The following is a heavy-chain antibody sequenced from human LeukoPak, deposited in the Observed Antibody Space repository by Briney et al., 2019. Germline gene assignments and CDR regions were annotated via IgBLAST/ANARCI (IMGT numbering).Heavy chain of an antibody. V-gene: IGHV3-21*01. D-gene: IGHD3-10*01. CDR1: GFTFSSYS. CDR2: ISSSSSYI. J-gene: IGHJ3*02. CDR3: ARGGYYGSGSYADI. Sequence: GGSLRLSCAASGFTFSSYSMNWVRQAPGKGLEWVSSISSSSSYIYYANSVKGRFTISRDNAKNSLYLQMNSLRAEDTAVYYCARGGYYGSGSYADIWGQGIMVTVSS.